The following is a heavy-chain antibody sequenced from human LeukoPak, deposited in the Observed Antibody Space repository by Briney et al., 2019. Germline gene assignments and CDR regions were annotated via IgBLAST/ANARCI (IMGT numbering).Heavy chain of an antibody. Sequence: GGSLRLSCAASGFTVSSNYMSWVRQAPGKGLEWVSVIYSGGSTYYADSVKGRFTISRDNSKNTLYLQMNSLRAEDTAVYYCARDWPITMIVDELGAFDIWGQGTMVTVSS. CDR3: ARDWPITMIVDELGAFDI. J-gene: IGHJ3*02. CDR1: GFTVSSNY. CDR2: IYSGGST. D-gene: IGHD3-22*01. V-gene: IGHV3-53*01.